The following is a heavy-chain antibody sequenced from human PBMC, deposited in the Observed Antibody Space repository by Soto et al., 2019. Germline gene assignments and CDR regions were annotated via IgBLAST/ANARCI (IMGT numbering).Heavy chain of an antibody. J-gene: IGHJ3*02. CDR1: GGSISSYY. Sequence: ETLSLTCPVSGGSISSYYWSWIRQPPGKGLEWIGYIYYSGSTNYNPSLKSRVTISVDTSKNQFSLKLSSVTAADTAVYYCARGGVDYYDSSGYYGAYDAFDIWGQGTMVTVSS. D-gene: IGHD3-22*01. CDR3: ARGGVDYYDSSGYYGAYDAFDI. CDR2: IYYSGST. V-gene: IGHV4-59*01.